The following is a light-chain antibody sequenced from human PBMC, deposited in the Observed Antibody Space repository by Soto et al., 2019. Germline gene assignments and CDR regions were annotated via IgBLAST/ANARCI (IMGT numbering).Light chain of an antibody. CDR3: QSYDSSLSAVV. J-gene: IGLJ2*01. CDR2: GNI. Sequence: QSVLTQPPSVSGAPGQTVSISCTGSSSNIGAHYDVHWYQHLPGTAPKLLIYGNINRPSGVPDRFSGSKSGTSASLAITGLQADDEADYYCQSYDSSLSAVVFGGGTKLTVL. CDR1: SSNIGAHYD. V-gene: IGLV1-40*01.